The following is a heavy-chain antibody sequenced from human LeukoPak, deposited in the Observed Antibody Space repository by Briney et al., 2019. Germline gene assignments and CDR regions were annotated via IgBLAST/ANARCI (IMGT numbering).Heavy chain of an antibody. CDR3: ARHSTTVAPLGP. CDR1: SGSFSGYY. D-gene: IGHD4-23*01. J-gene: IGHJ5*02. Sequence: KPSETLSLTCAAYSGSFSGYYWSWIRQPPGKGLEWIGYIYSSGSTNYNPSLKSRVTISIDTSKTQFSLNLTSVTAADTAVYFCARHSTTVAPLGPWGRGTLVTVSS. V-gene: IGHV4-59*08. CDR2: IYSSGST.